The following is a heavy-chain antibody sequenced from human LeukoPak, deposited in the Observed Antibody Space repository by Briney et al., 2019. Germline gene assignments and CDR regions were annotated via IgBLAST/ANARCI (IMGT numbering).Heavy chain of an antibody. Sequence: LSLTCDVYGGSFSLYYWTWVRQAPGKGLEWVAFIRYDGSNKYYADSVKGRFTISRDNSKNTLYLQMNSLRAEDTALYYCARDLGYSSSWYPDCWGQGTLVTVSS. CDR2: IRYDGSNK. CDR3: ARDLGYSSSWYPDC. CDR1: GGSFSLYY. J-gene: IGHJ4*02. D-gene: IGHD6-13*01. V-gene: IGHV3-33*08.